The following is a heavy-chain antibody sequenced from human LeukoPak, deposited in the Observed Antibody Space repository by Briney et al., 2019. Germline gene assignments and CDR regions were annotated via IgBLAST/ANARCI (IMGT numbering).Heavy chain of an antibody. CDR1: GFTFNRYN. CDR3: ARDRNYGDYGVIDY. V-gene: IGHV3-21*01. Sequence: GGSLRLSCAASGFTFNRYNMNWVRRAPGKGLEWVSSISTSSSYIYYAYSVRGRFTISRDNAKNSLYLQMNSLRAEDTAVYYCARDRNYGDYGVIDYWSQGTLVTVSS. J-gene: IGHJ4*02. CDR2: ISTSSSYI. D-gene: IGHD4-17*01.